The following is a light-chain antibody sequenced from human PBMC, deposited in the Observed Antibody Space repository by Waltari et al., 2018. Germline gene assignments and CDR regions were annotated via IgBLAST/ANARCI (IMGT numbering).Light chain of an antibody. CDR3: QQTFITPWT. CDR1: RDIRTW. J-gene: IGKJ1*01. Sequence: DIQLTQSPSSVSASVGDRVTLTCRVSRDIRTWLVWYRQKPGKAPELLISSASTLHTGVPSRFSGSGSGTHFTLTITSLHPEDFASYSCQQTFITPWTFGPGTKVDI. CDR2: SAS. V-gene: IGKV1-12*01.